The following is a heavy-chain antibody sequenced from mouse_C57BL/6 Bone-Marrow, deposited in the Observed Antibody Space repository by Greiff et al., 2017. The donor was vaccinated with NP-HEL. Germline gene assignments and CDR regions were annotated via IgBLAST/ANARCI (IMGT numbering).Heavy chain of an antibody. V-gene: IGHV1-81*01. J-gene: IGHJ3*01. CDR1: GYTFTSYG. CDR2: IYPRSGNT. Sequence: QFHVKQSGAELARPGASVKLSCKASGYTFTSYGISWVKQRTGQGLEWIGEIYPRSGNTYYNEKFKGKATLTADKSSSTAYMELRSLTSEDSAVYFCARRRGPWFAYWGQGTLVTVSA. CDR3: ARRRGPWFAY.